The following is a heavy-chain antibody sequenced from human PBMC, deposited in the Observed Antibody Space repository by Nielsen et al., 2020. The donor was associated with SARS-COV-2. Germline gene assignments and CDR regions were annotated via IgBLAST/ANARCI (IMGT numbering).Heavy chain of an antibody. CDR2: ISSSSSYI. V-gene: IGHV3-21*01. D-gene: IGHD3-10*01. CDR1: GFTFSRYS. Sequence: GESLKISCAASGFTFSRYSMNWVRQAPGKGLEWVSSISSSSSYIYYADSVKGRFTISRDNAKNSLYLQMNSLRAEDTAVYYCARVGDLRPLGCMGVWGQGTTVTVSS. J-gene: IGHJ6*02. CDR3: ARVGDLRPLGCMGV.